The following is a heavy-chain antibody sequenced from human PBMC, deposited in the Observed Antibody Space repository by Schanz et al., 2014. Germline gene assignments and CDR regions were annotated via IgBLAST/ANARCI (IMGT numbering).Heavy chain of an antibody. Sequence: EVQLVESGGGLVQPGGSLRLSCAASGFTFSSYWMHWVRQVPGKGLVWVSRIKSDGSSTSYADSVKGRFTISRDNSKSTLYLQMSSLRAEDTAVYYCAKSQGSSFDSWGQGTLVTVSS. V-gene: IGHV3-74*02. D-gene: IGHD6-13*01. CDR3: AKSQGSSFDS. CDR2: IKSDGSST. CDR1: GFTFSSYW. J-gene: IGHJ4*02.